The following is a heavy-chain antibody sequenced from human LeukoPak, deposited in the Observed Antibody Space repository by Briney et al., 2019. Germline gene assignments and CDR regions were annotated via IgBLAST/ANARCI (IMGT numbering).Heavy chain of an antibody. CDR3: ARDLNWETY. D-gene: IGHD1-1*01. CDR2: ISSRSSTI. CDR1: GFTFSSNS. J-gene: IGHJ4*02. Sequence: GGSLRLSCAASGFTFSSNSMNWVRQAPGRGLEWISYISSRSSTIYYADSVKGRFTIFRDNAKNSVYLQMNSLRAEDTAVYYCARDLNWETYWGQGTLVTVSS. V-gene: IGHV3-48*01.